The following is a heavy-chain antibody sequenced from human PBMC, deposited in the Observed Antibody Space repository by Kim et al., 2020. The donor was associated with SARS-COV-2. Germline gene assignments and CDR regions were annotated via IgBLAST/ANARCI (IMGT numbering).Heavy chain of an antibody. CDR2: IYYSGST. Sequence: SETLSLTCTVSGGSISSSSYYWGWIRQPPGKGLEWIGSIYYSGSTYYNPSLKSRVTISVDTSKNQFSLKLSSVTAADTAVYYCARDRAGSSWYIPPYNWFDPWGQGTLVTVSS. D-gene: IGHD6-13*01. CDR3: ARDRAGSSWYIPPYNWFDP. CDR1: GGSISSSSYY. J-gene: IGHJ5*02. V-gene: IGHV4-39*07.